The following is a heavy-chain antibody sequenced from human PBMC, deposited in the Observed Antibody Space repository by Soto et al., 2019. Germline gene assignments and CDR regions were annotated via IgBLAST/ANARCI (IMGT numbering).Heavy chain of an antibody. CDR3: ATVDIVATREYCFDY. V-gene: IGHV1-24*01. Sequence: ASVKVSCKVSGYTLTELSMHWVRQAPGKGLEWMGGFDPEDGETIYAQKFQGRVTMTEDTSTDTAYMELSSLRSEDTAVYYCATVDIVATREYCFDYWGQGTLVTVSS. CDR2: FDPEDGET. CDR1: GYTLTELS. D-gene: IGHD5-12*01. J-gene: IGHJ4*02.